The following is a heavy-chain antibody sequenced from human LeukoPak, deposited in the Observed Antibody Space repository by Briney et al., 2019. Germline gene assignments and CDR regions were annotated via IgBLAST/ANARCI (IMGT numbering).Heavy chain of an antibody. CDR3: ASISRYSSSWYYFDY. CDR1: GGTFSSYA. J-gene: IGHJ4*02. CDR2: IIPIFGTA. D-gene: IGHD6-13*01. Sequence: GASVKVSCKASGGTFSSYAISWVRQAPGQGLEWMGGIIPIFGTANYAQKFQGRVTITADESTSTAYMELSSLRSEDTAVYYCASISRYSSSWYYFDYWGQGTLVTVSS. V-gene: IGHV1-69*13.